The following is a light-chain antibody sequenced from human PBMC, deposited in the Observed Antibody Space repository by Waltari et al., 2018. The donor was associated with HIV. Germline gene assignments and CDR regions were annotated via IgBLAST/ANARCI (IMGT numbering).Light chain of an antibody. J-gene: IGLJ2*01. V-gene: IGLV2-14*01. CDR1: SSDVGGYNY. CDR3: SSYTSSSTQV. Sequence: QSALTQPASVSGSPGQSITISCTGTSSDVGGYNYVSWYQQHPGKAPKLMIYEVSNRTAVVSNRFSGSKSGNTASLTISGLQAEDEADYYCSSYTSSSTQVFGGWTKLTVL. CDR2: EVS.